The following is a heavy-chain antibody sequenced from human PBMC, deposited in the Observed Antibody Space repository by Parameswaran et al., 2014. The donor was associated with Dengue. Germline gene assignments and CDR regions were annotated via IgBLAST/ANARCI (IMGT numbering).Heavy chain of an antibody. D-gene: IGHD3-3*01. CDR3: ARPVNYDFWSGYYVVDAFDI. Sequence: VRQMPGKGLEWVSSISSSSSYIYYADSVKGRFTISRDNAKNSLYLQMNSLRAEDTAVYYCARPVNYDFWSGYYVVDAFDIWGQGTMVTVSS. CDR2: ISSSSSYI. V-gene: IGHV3-21*01. J-gene: IGHJ3*02.